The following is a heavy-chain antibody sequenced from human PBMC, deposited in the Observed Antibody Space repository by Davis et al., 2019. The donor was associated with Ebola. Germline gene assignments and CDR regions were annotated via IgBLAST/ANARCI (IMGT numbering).Heavy chain of an antibody. J-gene: IGHJ4*02. CDR3: AREVYGSGSYIDY. CDR1: GGSISSGDYY. CDR2: IYYSGST. D-gene: IGHD3-10*01. Sequence: PSETLSLTCTVSGGSISSGDYYWSWIRQPPGKGLEWIGYIYYSGSTYYNPSLKSRVTISVDTSKNQFSLKLSSVTVADTAVYYCAREVYGSGSYIDYWGQGTLVTVSS. V-gene: IGHV4-30-4*08.